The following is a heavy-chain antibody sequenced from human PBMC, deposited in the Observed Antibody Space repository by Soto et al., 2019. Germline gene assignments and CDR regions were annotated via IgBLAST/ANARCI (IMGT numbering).Heavy chain of an antibody. Sequence: GGSLRLSCAASGFTFNNYAMTWVRQAPGKGLEWVSAISGGGDTTSYADSVKGRLTVSRDGSKNTLYLQMSSLRAEDTALYYCAKGRGGSGSLTPRVDFWGQGTLVTVSS. V-gene: IGHV3-23*01. J-gene: IGHJ4*02. CDR2: ISGGGDTT. CDR3: AKGRGGSGSLTPRVDF. CDR1: GFTFNNYA. D-gene: IGHD3-10*01.